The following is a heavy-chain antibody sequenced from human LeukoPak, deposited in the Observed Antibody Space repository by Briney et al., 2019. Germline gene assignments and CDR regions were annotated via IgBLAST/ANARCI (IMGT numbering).Heavy chain of an antibody. CDR2: INAGNGNT. CDR3: ARDRLTMVRGVNVDGMDV. D-gene: IGHD3-10*01. V-gene: IGHV1-3*01. J-gene: IGHJ6*02. CDR1: GGTFSSYA. Sequence: ASVKVSCKASGGTFSSYAISWVRQAPGQRLEWMGWINAGNGNTKYSQKFQGRVTITRDTSASTAYMELSSLRSEDTAVYYCARDRLTMVRGVNVDGMDVWGQGTTVTVSS.